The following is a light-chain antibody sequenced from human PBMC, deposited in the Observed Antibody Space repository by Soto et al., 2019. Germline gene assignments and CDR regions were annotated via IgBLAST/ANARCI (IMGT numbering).Light chain of an antibody. Sequence: EIVLTQSPGTLSLSPGERATLSCRASQSVSSSYLAWYQQKPGQAPRLLIYGASSRATGTPDRFSGSGSGTDFTLTISRLEPEDSAVYYCQQFVSSPYTFGQGTKLEIK. J-gene: IGKJ2*01. CDR3: QQFVSSPYT. CDR1: QSVSSSY. CDR2: GAS. V-gene: IGKV3-20*01.